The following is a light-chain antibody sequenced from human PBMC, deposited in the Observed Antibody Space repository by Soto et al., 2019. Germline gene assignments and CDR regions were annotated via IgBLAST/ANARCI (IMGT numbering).Light chain of an antibody. Sequence: IVLSRSEATVSLSPMGIAGVSCRTSQSVTRYLAWYQQNPGQAPRLLIYDASNRATGIPARFSGSGSGTDFTLSISRLEPEEFAVYYCPMRLQWLFGEGTRLDIK. CDR2: DAS. J-gene: IGKJ1*01. V-gene: IGKV3-11*01. CDR1: QSVTRY. CDR3: PMRLQWL.